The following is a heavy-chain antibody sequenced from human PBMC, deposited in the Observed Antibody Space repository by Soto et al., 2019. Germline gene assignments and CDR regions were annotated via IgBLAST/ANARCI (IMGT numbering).Heavy chain of an antibody. Sequence: QVQLQESGPGLVKPSQTLSLTCTVSGGCINSGGYYWNWIRQHPGRGLEWMGYIYYTGSTYYNPSLKSRITFSIDTSRNQFSLKVNSVTAADTAVYYCARATPSVATLGYGMDVWGQGTTVVVSS. CDR2: IYYTGST. D-gene: IGHD5-12*01. V-gene: IGHV4-31*03. CDR3: ARATPSVATLGYGMDV. CDR1: GGCINSGGYY. J-gene: IGHJ6*02.